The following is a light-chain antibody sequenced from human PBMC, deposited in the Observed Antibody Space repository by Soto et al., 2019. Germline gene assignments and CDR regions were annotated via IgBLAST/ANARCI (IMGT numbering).Light chain of an antibody. CDR3: SAYSSSSTLCV. V-gene: IGLV2-14*01. J-gene: IGLJ1*01. Sequence: QSALTQPASVSGSPGQSITISCTGTSSDVGGYKYVSWYQQYPGKAPKLMIYEVSNRPSGVSNRFSGSKSGNRASLTIAGLHAEDEADYYCSAYSSSSTLCVFGTGTKVTVL. CDR1: SSDVGGYKY. CDR2: EVS.